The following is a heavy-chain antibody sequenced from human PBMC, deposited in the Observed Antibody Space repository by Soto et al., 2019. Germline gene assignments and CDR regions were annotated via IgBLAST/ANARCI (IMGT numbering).Heavy chain of an antibody. J-gene: IGHJ4*02. Sequence: QVQLVEFGGGVVQPGRSLRLSCAASGFTFSSYCMHWVRQAPGKGLEWVAVIWYDGSNKYYADSVKGRFTISRDNSKNTLYLQMNSLRAEDTAVYYCARDGLSIAAAGELDYWGQGTLVTVSS. D-gene: IGHD6-13*01. CDR3: ARDGLSIAAAGELDY. V-gene: IGHV3-33*01. CDR1: GFTFSSYC. CDR2: IWYDGSNK.